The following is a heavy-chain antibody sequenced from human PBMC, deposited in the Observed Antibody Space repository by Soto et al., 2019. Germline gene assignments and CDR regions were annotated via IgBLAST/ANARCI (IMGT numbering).Heavy chain of an antibody. Sequence: QVQLVESGGGVVQPGRSLRLSCAASGFTFSSYGMHWVRQAPGKGLEWVAVISYDGSNKYYAESVKGRFTISRDNSKNTLYLQMNSLRAEDTAVYYCAIPDRRYCSGGSCPRGYFQHWGQGTLVTVSS. D-gene: IGHD2-15*01. CDR3: AIPDRRYCSGGSCPRGYFQH. CDR2: ISYDGSNK. CDR1: GFTFSSYG. V-gene: IGHV3-30*03. J-gene: IGHJ1*01.